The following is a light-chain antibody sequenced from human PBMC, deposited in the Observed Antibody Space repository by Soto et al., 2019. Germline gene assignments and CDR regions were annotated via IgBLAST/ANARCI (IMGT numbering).Light chain of an antibody. Sequence: DIVMTQSPFSLPVTPGEPASISCRSSQSLLHTDGYNYLDWYLQKSGQSPQLLIYLGSNRASGVPDRFSGSGSGTDFTLKISRVEAEDLGVYYCMQALQSPVTFGHGTRLDIK. CDR3: MQALQSPVT. CDR2: LGS. CDR1: QSLLHTDGYNY. J-gene: IGKJ5*01. V-gene: IGKV2-28*01.